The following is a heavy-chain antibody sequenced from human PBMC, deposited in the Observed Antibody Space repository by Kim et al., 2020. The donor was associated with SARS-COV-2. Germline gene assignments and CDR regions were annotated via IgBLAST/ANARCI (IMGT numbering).Heavy chain of an antibody. CDR2: MNPNSGNT. CDR3: ASLGTTDSSSWYYYGMDV. J-gene: IGHJ6*02. CDR1: GYTFTSYD. V-gene: IGHV1-8*01. Sequence: ASVKVSCKASGYTFTSYDINWVRQATGQGLEWMGWMNPNSGNTGYAQKFQGRVTMTRNTSISTAYMELSSLRSEDTAVYYCASLGTTDSSSWYYYGMDVWGQGTTVTVSS. D-gene: IGHD6-13*01.